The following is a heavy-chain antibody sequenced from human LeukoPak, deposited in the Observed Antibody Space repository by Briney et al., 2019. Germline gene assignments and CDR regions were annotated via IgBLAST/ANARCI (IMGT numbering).Heavy chain of an antibody. CDR1: GFTFSSYW. Sequence: QPGGSLRLSCAASGFTFSSYWMHWVRQAPGKGLVWVSAISGSGGSTCYADSVKGRFTISRDNSKNTLYLQMNSLRAEDTAVYYCARTVHCSSTSCYFDAFDIWGQGTMVTVSS. D-gene: IGHD2-2*01. V-gene: IGHV3-23*01. CDR3: ARTVHCSSTSCYFDAFDI. J-gene: IGHJ3*02. CDR2: ISGSGGST.